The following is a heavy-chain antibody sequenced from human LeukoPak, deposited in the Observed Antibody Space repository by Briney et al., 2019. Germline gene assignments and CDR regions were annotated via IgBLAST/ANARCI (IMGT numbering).Heavy chain of an antibody. D-gene: IGHD6-13*01. V-gene: IGHV4-34*01. J-gene: IGHJ4*02. Sequence: PSETLSLTCAVYGGSFSGYYWSWIRQPPGKGLEWIGEINHSGSTNYNPSLKSRVTISVDTSKNQFSLKLSSVTAADTAVYYCATHSYSSSRVPDYWGQGTLVTVSS. CDR2: INHSGST. CDR1: GGSFSGYY. CDR3: ATHSYSSSRVPDY.